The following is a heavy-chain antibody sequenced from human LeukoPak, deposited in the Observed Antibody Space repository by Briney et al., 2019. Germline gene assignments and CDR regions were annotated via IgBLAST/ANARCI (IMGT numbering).Heavy chain of an antibody. CDR3: ARGGGGYYNYFDY. Sequence: SETLSLTCTVSGDSISSSSYYWSWIRQPPGKGLEWIGYIYYSGSTNYNPSLKSRVTISVDTSKNQFSLKLSSVTAADTAVYYCARGGGGYYNYFDYWGQGTLVTVSS. D-gene: IGHD3-10*01. V-gene: IGHV4-61*01. CDR1: GDSISSSSYY. CDR2: IYYSGST. J-gene: IGHJ4*02.